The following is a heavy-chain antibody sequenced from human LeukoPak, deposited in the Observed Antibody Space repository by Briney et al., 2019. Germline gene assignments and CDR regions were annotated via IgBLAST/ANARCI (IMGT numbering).Heavy chain of an antibody. D-gene: IGHD6-6*01. V-gene: IGHV1-69*05. Sequence: ASVKVSCKASGGTFSSYAISWVRQAPGQRLEWMGRIIPIFGTANYAQKFQGRVTITTDESTSTAYMELSSLRSEDTAVYYCARDPIGSSSSRGYCYYMDVWRKGTTVTVSS. CDR3: ARDPIGSSSSRGYCYYMDV. J-gene: IGHJ6*03. CDR1: GGTFSSYA. CDR2: IIPIFGTA.